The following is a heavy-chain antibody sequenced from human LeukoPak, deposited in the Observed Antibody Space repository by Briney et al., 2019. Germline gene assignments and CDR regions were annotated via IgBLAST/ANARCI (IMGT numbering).Heavy chain of an antibody. V-gene: IGHV3-23*01. CDR2: ISGSGGST. J-gene: IGHJ6*03. D-gene: IGHD1-26*01. CDR1: GFTFSSYA. Sequence: PGGSLRLSCAASGFTFSSYAMSWVRQAPGKGLEWVSAISGSGGSTYYADSVKGRFTISRDNSKNTLYLQMNSLRAEDTAVYYCAKAVSDTVNYYYYYMDVWGKGTTVTVSS. CDR3: AKAVSDTVNYYYYYMDV.